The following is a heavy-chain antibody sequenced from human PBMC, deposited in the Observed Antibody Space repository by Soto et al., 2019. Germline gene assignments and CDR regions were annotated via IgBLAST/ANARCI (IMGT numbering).Heavy chain of an antibody. J-gene: IGHJ5*02. CDR2: ISGDGGSI. CDR1: GFTFSNCA. Sequence: GGSLRLSCVASGFTFSNCAMSWVRQAPGKGLEWVSIISGDGGSIYYADSVEGRFTISRDNSKNTLNLQMSSLRAGDTAVYYCARAGPPSYQLLYGWFDPWGQGTPVTVSS. CDR3: ARAGPPSYQLLYGWFDP. D-gene: IGHD2-2*02. V-gene: IGHV3-23*01.